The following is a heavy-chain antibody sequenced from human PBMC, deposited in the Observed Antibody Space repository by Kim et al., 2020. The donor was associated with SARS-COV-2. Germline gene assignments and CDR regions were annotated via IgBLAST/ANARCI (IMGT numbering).Heavy chain of an antibody. CDR3: ARGARGFLTGPGAAQSFDY. CDR2: INHSGST. V-gene: IGHV4-34*01. D-gene: IGHD3-9*01. Sequence: SETLSLTCAVYGGSFSGYYWSWIRQPPGKGLEWIGEINHSGSTNYNPSLKSRVTISVDTSKNQFSLKLSSVTAADTAVYYCARGARGFLTGPGAAQSFDYWGQGTLVTVSS. CDR1: GGSFSGYY. J-gene: IGHJ4*02.